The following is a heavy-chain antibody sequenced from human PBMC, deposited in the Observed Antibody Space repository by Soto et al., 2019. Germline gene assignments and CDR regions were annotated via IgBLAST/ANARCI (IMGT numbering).Heavy chain of an antibody. Sequence: EVQLVESGGGLIQPGGSLRLSCAASGFTVSSNYMSWVRQAPGKGLEWVSVIYSGGSTYYADSVKGRFTISRDNSKNTLYLQMNSLRAEDTAVYYCARERYFDWSPGRAFDIWGQGTKVTVSS. J-gene: IGHJ3*02. V-gene: IGHV3-53*01. CDR1: GFTVSSNY. CDR2: IYSGGST. CDR3: ARERYFDWSPGRAFDI. D-gene: IGHD3-9*01.